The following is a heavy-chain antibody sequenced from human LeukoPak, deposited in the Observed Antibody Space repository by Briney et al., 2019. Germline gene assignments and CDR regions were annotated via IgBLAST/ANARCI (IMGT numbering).Heavy chain of an antibody. Sequence: PGRSLRLSCAASGFIFSTYGMHWVRQAPGKGLEWVAVMSYDGSTKYYADSVKGRFTISRDNSNNMLYLQMNSLRAEDTAVYYCAKDSGQLLYGDASDIWGQGTRVAVSS. CDR1: GFIFSTYG. V-gene: IGHV3-30*18. CDR2: MSYDGSTK. D-gene: IGHD3-10*01. J-gene: IGHJ3*02. CDR3: AKDSGQLLYGDASDI.